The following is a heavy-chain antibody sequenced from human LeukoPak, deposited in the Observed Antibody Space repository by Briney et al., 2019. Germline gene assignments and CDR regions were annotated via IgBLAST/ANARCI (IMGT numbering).Heavy chain of an antibody. J-gene: IGHJ4*02. Sequence: PSETLPLTCTVSGGSINSYYWSWIRQPPGKGLECIGYIHYTGSTNYNPSLKSRVTISVDTSKNQFSLKLSSVTAADTAVYYCARDRGSGSGFDYWGQGTLVTVSS. V-gene: IGHV4-59*01. D-gene: IGHD3-10*01. CDR2: IHYTGST. CDR3: ARDRGSGSGFDY. CDR1: GGSINSYY.